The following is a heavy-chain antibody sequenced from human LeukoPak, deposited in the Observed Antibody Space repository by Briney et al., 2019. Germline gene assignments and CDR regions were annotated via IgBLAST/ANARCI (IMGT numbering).Heavy chain of an antibody. CDR3: ARRSVTTVDY. CDR2: IYYSGST. J-gene: IGHJ4*02. V-gene: IGHV4-30-4*01. D-gene: IGHD4-17*01. Sequence: SETLSLTCTVSGGSISSGDYYWSWIRQPPGKGLEWIGYIYYSGSTYYNPSLKSRVTISVDTSKNQFSLKLSSVTAADMAVYYCARRSVTTVDYWGQGTLVTVSS. CDR1: GGSISSGDYY.